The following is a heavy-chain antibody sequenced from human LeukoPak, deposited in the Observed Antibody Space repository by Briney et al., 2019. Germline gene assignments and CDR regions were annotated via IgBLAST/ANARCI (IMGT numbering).Heavy chain of an antibody. CDR2: ISGSGGST. CDR3: ARAIRL. CDR1: GFTFSSYA. Sequence: GGSLRLSCAASGFTFSSYAMSWVRQAPGKGLEWVSAISGSGGSTYYADSVKGRFTISRDNAKNSVYLQMNSLRAEDTGIYYCARAIRLWGQGTLVTVSS. D-gene: IGHD1-1*01. V-gene: IGHV3-23*01. J-gene: IGHJ4*02.